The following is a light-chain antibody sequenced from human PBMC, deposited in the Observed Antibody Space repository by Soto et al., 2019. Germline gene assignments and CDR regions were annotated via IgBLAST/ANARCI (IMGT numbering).Light chain of an antibody. J-gene: IGLJ3*02. V-gene: IGLV1-40*01. CDR3: QSYDSSLRASV. CDR2: VNN. CDR1: SSNIGAGYD. Sequence: SVLTQPPSVSGAPGQRVTISCTGSSSNIGAGYDVHWYQQVTGTAPKLLIYVNNNRPSGVPDRFSGSKSGTSASLVITGLQAEDDADYYCQSYDSSLRASVFGGGTKLTVL.